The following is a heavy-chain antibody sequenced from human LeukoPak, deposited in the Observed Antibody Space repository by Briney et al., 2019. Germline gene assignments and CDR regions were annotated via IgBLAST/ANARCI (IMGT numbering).Heavy chain of an antibody. CDR2: INWNGGST. CDR1: GFTFDDYG. D-gene: IGHD3-3*01. Sequence: GGSLRLSCAASGFTFDDYGLSWVRQAPGKGLEWVSTINWNGGSTGYADSVKGRFTISRDNAKNSLYLQMNSLRAEDTAVYYCARSGGSGYSNNWFDPWGQGTLVTVSS. V-gene: IGHV3-20*04. CDR3: ARSGGSGYSNNWFDP. J-gene: IGHJ5*02.